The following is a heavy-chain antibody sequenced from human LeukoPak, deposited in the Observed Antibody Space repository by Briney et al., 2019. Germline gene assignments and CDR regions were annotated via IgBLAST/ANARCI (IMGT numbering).Heavy chain of an antibody. V-gene: IGHV3-30*04. J-gene: IGHJ4*02. CDR1: GFTFSTYA. Sequence: GRPLRLSCAASGFTFSTYAMHWVRQAPGKGLEWVSFISHDGSNKYYAESVKGRFTISRDNAKNSLYLQMNSLRAEDTAIYYCATYRQVLLPFESWGQGTLVTVSS. D-gene: IGHD2-8*02. CDR3: ATYRQVLLPFES. CDR2: ISHDGSNK.